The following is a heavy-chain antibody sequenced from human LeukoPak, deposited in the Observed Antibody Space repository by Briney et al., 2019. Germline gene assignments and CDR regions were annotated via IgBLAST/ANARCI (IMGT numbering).Heavy chain of an antibody. D-gene: IGHD5-18*01. Sequence: ASLKVSCKASGYTFTGYYMHWGRQAPGQGLEWMGWINPNSGGTNYAQKFQGRVTMTRDTFMSTAYMELSRLRSDDTAVYYCARAEGYRRGWFDPWGQGTLVTVSS. CDR1: GYTFTGYY. CDR2: INPNSGGT. J-gene: IGHJ5*02. CDR3: ARAEGYRRGWFDP. V-gene: IGHV1-2*02.